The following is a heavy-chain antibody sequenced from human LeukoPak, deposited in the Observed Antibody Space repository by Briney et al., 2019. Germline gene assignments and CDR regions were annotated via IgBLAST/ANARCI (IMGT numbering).Heavy chain of an antibody. CDR2: INPNSGGT. J-gene: IGHJ4*02. V-gene: IGHV1-2*02. CDR3: ARDGNSSGYYAY. D-gene: IGHD3-22*01. Sequence: GASVKASCKASGYTFTGYYMHWVRQAPGQGLEWMGWINPNSGGTNYAQKLQGRVTMTRDTSISTAYMELSRLRSDDTAVYYCARDGNSSGYYAYWGQGTLVTVSS. CDR1: GYTFTGYY.